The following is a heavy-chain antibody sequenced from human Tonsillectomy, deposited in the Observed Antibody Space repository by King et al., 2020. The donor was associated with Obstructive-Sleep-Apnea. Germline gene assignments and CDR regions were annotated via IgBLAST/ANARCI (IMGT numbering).Heavy chain of an antibody. CDR1: GFTFDDYT. Sequence: VQLVESGGVVVQPGGSLRLSCAASGFTFDDYTMHWVRQAPGKGLEWVSLISWDGGSTYYADSWKGRFTFSRDNSKNSLYLQMNSLRTEDTALYYCAKDAGGGYYDSSGYYFDYWGQGTLVTVSS. CDR2: ISWDGGST. CDR3: AKDAGGGYYDSSGYYFDY. D-gene: IGHD3-22*01. V-gene: IGHV3-43*01. J-gene: IGHJ4*02.